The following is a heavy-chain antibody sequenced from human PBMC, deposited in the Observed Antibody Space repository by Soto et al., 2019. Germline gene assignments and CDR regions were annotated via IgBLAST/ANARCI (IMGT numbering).Heavy chain of an antibody. CDR3: ARGASPLIDY. J-gene: IGHJ4*02. D-gene: IGHD1-26*01. CDR2: INAGNGNT. V-gene: IGHV1-3*01. CDR1: GYTFTSYA. Sequence: QVQLVQSGAEVKKPGASVKVSCKASGYTFTSYAMHWVRQAPGQRLEWMGWINAGNGNTKYSQKFQGRVTIIRDTAASTAYRELSSLRSEDTAVYYCARGASPLIDYWGQGTLVTVSS.